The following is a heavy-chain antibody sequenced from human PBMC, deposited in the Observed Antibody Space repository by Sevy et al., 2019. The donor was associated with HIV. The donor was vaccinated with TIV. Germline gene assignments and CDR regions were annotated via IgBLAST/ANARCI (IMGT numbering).Heavy chain of an antibody. V-gene: IGHV3-48*03. Sequence: GGSLRLSCAASGFIFSSNEMNWVRQAPGKGLEWVSYIGGSGSPIYYAHSVNGRFTISRGNAKNFLYLQMPSLRAEDTAVYYCARVSVDTNFYGMDVWGQGTTVTVSS. CDR3: ARVSVDTNFYGMDV. J-gene: IGHJ6*02. CDR1: GFIFSSNE. D-gene: IGHD5-18*01. CDR2: IGGSGSPI.